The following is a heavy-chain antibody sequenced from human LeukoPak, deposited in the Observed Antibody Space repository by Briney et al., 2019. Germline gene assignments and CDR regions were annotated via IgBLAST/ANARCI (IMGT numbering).Heavy chain of an antibody. D-gene: IGHD1-1*01. J-gene: IGHJ4*02. CDR3: ARGLVWKSHFDY. CDR1: GGSISSSSYY. CDR2: IYYSGST. Sequence: SETLSLTCTVSGGSISSSSYYWGWIRQPPGKGLEWIGSIYYSGSTYYNPSLKSRVTISVDTSKNQFSLKLSSVTAADTAVYYCARGLVWKSHFDYWGQGTLVTVSS. V-gene: IGHV4-39*07.